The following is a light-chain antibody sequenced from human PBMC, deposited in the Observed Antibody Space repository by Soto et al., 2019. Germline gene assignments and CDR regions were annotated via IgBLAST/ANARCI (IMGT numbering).Light chain of an antibody. V-gene: IGLV2-14*01. J-gene: IGLJ1*01. CDR3: SSYTSSSTQV. Sequence: QSALTQPASVSGSPGQSITISCTGTSSDVGGYNYVSWYQQHPGKAPKLMIYDVSNRPSGVPNRFSGSKSDNTATLNISGLQEEDEDDYYCSSYTSSSTQVFGTATKLTVL. CDR2: DVS. CDR1: SSDVGGYNY.